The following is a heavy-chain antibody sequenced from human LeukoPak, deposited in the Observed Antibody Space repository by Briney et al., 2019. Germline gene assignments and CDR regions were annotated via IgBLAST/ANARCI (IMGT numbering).Heavy chain of an antibody. CDR1: GFIASSNY. CDR2: ISSSGSYT. J-gene: IGHJ4*02. D-gene: IGHD3-16*01. CDR3: GRGDYDWGYFDY. V-gene: IGHV3-21*01. Sequence: PGGSLRLSCTASGFIASSNYMSWVRQAPGKGLEWVSAISSSGSYTYYADSVKGRFTILRDNAKNSLYLQMNSLRADDTAVYYCGRGDYDWGYFDYWGQGTLVTVSS.